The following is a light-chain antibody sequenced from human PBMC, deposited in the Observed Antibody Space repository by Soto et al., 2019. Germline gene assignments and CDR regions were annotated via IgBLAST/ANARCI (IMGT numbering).Light chain of an antibody. CDR3: LSYDSSLSVVL. CDR2: GNS. Sequence: QSVLTQPPSVSGAPGQRVTISCTGSSSNIGAGYDVHWYQQLPGTAPKLLIYGNSNRPSGVPDRFSGSKSGTSASLAITGLHAEDEAGYSCLSYDSSLSVVLFGGGTKRTVL. V-gene: IGLV1-40*01. J-gene: IGLJ2*01. CDR1: SSNIGAGYD.